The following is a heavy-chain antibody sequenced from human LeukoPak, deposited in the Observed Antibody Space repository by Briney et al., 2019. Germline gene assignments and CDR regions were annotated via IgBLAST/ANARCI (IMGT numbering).Heavy chain of an antibody. CDR2: ISSNGGST. CDR3: ASGLKSAQFDY. V-gene: IGHV3-64*01. CDR1: XXTFSSYA. J-gene: IGHJ4*02. Sequence: GGXXRLXXXXXXXTFSSYAMHWVRQAPGKGLEYVSAISSNGGSTYYANSVKGRFTISRDNSKNTLYLQMGSLRAEDMAVYYCASGLKSAQFDYWGQGTLVTVSS. D-gene: IGHD6-25*01.